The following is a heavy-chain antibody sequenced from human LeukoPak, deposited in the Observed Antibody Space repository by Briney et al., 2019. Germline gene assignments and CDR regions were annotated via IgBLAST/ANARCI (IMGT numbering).Heavy chain of an antibody. CDR1: GFTFSSYW. CDR2: INSDGSST. CDR3: ARAGARSSWYRGYFDY. Sequence: GGSLRLSCAASGFTFSSYWMHWVRQAPGKGLVWVSRINSDGSSTSYADSMKGRFTISRDNAKNTLYLQMNSLRAEDTAVYYCARAGARSSWYRGYFDYWGQGTLVTVSS. D-gene: IGHD6-13*01. V-gene: IGHV3-74*01. J-gene: IGHJ4*02.